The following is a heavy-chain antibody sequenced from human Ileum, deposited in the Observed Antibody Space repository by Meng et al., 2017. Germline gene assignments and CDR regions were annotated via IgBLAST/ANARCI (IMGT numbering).Heavy chain of an antibody. Sequence: VELRDWRAEPLEASEPLSSIWSVYGGSLTCTYWSRRPQTPGKGLEWIGEINIGGNTNYTPSLKSRVTISIDTSRDQFSLKLTAVTAADTAVYYCARVELRGDTRASCGLDHWGQGTLVTVSS. J-gene: IGHJ4*02. CDR1: GGSLTCTY. D-gene: IGHD3-22*01. V-gene: IGHV4-34*01. CDR3: ARVELRGDTRASCGLDH. CDR2: INIGGNT.